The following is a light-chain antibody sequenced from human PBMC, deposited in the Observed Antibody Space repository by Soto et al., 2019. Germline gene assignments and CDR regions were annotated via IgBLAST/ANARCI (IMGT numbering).Light chain of an antibody. CDR1: QSVLYSSNNKNY. J-gene: IGKJ3*01. V-gene: IGKV4-1*01. CDR3: QQYYSVPFT. CDR2: WAS. Sequence: DIVMTQSPDSLAVSLGERATINCKSSQSVLYSSNNKNYLAWYQQKPGQPPKLLIYWASARESGVPDRFSGSGSGTDFTLTINSLQAEDVAVYYCQQYYSVPFTFGPGTKVDI.